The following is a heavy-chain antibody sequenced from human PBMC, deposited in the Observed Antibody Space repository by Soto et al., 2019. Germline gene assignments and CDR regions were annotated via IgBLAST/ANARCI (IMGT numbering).Heavy chain of an antibody. CDR3: ARGRGVAATLVY. V-gene: IGHV1-69*13. D-gene: IGHD2-15*01. Sequence: SVKVSCKASGYTFTGYYMHWVRQAPGQGLEWMGGIIPIFGTANYAQKFQGRVTITADESTSTAYMELSSLRSEDTAVYYCARGRGVAATLVYWGQGTLVTVSS. CDR1: GYTFTGYY. CDR2: IIPIFGTA. J-gene: IGHJ4*02.